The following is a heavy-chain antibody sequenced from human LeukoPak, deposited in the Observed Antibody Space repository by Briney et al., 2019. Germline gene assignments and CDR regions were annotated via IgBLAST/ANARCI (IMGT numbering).Heavy chain of an antibody. CDR3: ARDNGVVHGVYYMDV. V-gene: IGHV3-7*01. J-gene: IGHJ6*03. CDR1: GFTFSNYW. D-gene: IGHD3-3*01. Sequence: PGGSLRLSCAASGFTFSNYWMTWVRQAPGKGLEWVADIKQDGSEKLYVNSVRGRFTISRDNAKMSLFLQMNSLRAEDTAVYYCARDNGVVHGVYYMDVEGKGTTVTVS. CDR2: IKQDGSEK.